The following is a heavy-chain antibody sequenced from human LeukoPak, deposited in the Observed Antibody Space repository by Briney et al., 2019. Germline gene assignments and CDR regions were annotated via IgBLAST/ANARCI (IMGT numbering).Heavy chain of an antibody. J-gene: IGHJ4*02. D-gene: IGHD1-26*01. CDR1: GFSFSSYA. CDR2: IYSGGST. Sequence: GGSLRLSCAASGFSFSSYAMHWVRQAPGKGLEWVSVIYSGGSTYYADSVKGRFTISRDNSKNTLYLQMNSLRAEDTAVYYCARDWWEADFWGQGTLVTVSS. V-gene: IGHV3-66*01. CDR3: ARDWWEADF.